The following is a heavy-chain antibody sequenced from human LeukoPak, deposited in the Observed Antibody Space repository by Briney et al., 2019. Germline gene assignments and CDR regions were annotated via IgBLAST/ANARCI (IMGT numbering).Heavy chain of an antibody. Sequence: GGSLRLSCAASGFTFSSYAVSWVRQAPGKGLEWVSAISGSGGKTYRADSVKGRFTISRDNSKNTLFLQMNSLRADDTAVYYCARDTTPYYYDSSGDYWGQGTLVTVSS. D-gene: IGHD3-22*01. V-gene: IGHV3-23*01. CDR1: GFTFSSYA. CDR2: ISGSGGKT. J-gene: IGHJ4*02. CDR3: ARDTTPYYYDSSGDY.